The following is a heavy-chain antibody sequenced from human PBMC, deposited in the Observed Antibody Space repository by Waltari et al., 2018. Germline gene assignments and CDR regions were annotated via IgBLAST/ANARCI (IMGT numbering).Heavy chain of an antibody. CDR1: GFTFSTYW. V-gene: IGHV3-74*02. J-gene: IGHJ4*02. CDR3: TVHARAFDY. CDR2: INGVGSST. Sequence: EVQLVESGGGLVQPGGSLRLSCAASGFTFSTYWMHWVRQAPGKGLVWVSHINGVGSSTTYADSVEGRFTISRDNAKNTLYLQMNILRADDTAVYYCTVHARAFDYWGQGTLVTVSS.